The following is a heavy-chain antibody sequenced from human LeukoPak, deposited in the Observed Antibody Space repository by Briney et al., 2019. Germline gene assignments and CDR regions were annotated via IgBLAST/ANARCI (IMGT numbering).Heavy chain of an antibody. CDR1: GFSFGGHY. V-gene: IGHV3-11*01. CDR2: ISGSGGDI. D-gene: IGHD3-10*01. CDR3: VRHAGRTGGQ. Sequence: GGSLRLSCAASGFSFGGHYMSWVRQAPGKGPEWISYISGSGGDIAYADSVKGRFTISRDNAKNSLHLQMNSLRVEDTAVYHCVRHAGRTGGQWGQGTLIAVSS. J-gene: IGHJ4*02.